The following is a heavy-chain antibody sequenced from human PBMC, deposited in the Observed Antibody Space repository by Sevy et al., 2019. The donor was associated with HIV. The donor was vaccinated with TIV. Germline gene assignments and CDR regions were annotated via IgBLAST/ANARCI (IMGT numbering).Heavy chain of an antibody. V-gene: IGHV3-23*01. D-gene: IGHD3-10*02. Sequence: GGSQRLSCAASGFTFSSYAMSWVRQAPGKGLEWVSTFSFGCGKINYADSVKGQFTISRDNSKNTLYLQMHSLRAEDTAVYYCAREGCSKPHDYWGQGTLVTVSS. CDR1: GFTFSSYA. J-gene: IGHJ4*02. CDR3: AREGCSKPHDY. CDR2: FSFGCGKI.